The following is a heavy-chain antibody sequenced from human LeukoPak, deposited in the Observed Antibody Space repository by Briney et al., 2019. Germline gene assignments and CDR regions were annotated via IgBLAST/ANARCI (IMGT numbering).Heavy chain of an antibody. V-gene: IGHV4-59*01. Sequence: PGGSLRLSCVASGFTLSTSAMHWVRQAPGKGLEWIGYMYSSGSTNYNPSLKSRVTISLDTSKNQFSLKLSSVTAADTAVYYCAGSRARSMQIEYWGQGALVTVSS. CDR1: GFTLSTSA. J-gene: IGHJ4*02. CDR2: MYSSGST. D-gene: IGHD2-8*01. CDR3: AGSRARSMQIEY.